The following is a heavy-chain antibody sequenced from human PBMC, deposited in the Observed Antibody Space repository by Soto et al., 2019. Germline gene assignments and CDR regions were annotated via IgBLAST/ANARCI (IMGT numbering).Heavy chain of an antibody. Sequence: EVQLVESGGGLVQPGGSLRLSCVVSGFTLSSRWMHWVRQTPGKGLVWISRIKTDGTTTNYADSVKCRFTISRDNAKNTVYLHMNSLRHEDTAMYYCVRDQDTYGQVVFGSWGQGTLVTVSS. CDR3: VRDQDTYGQVVFGS. CDR1: GFTLSSRW. CDR2: IKTDGTTT. J-gene: IGHJ5*01. V-gene: IGHV3-74*01. D-gene: IGHD6-13*01.